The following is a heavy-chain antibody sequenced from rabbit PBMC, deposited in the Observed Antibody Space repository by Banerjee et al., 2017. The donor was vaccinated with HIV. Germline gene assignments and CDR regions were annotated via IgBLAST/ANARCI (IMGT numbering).Heavy chain of an antibody. V-gene: IGHV1S45*01. D-gene: IGHD8-1*01. CDR1: GFDFSSNA. Sequence: QQQLEESRGGLVKPEGSLTLTCTASGFDFSSNAMCWVRQAPGKGLEWVACSYAGSSGSTYYASWAKGRFTISKTSSTTVTLQMTSLTAADTATYFCARGAGGGYPYYFNLWGPGTLVTVS. J-gene: IGHJ4*01. CDR2: SYAGSSGST. CDR3: ARGAGGGYPYYFNL.